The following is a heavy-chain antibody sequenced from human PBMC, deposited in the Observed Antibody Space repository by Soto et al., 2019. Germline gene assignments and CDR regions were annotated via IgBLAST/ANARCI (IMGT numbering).Heavy chain of an antibody. D-gene: IGHD3-16*02. CDR1: GYTFTSYD. V-gene: IGHV1-8*01. CDR2: MNPNSGNT. Sequence: ASVKVSCKASGYTFTSYDINWVRQATGQGLEWMGWMNPNSGNTGYAQKFQGRVTMTRNTSISTAYMELSSLRSEDTAVYYCARDLEATFGGVIVISDYWGQGTLVTVSS. J-gene: IGHJ4*02. CDR3: ARDLEATFGGVIVISDY.